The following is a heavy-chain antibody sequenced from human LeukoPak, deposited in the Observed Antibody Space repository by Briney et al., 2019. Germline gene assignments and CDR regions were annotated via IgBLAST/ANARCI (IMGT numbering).Heavy chain of an antibody. CDR2: ISYDGSNK. J-gene: IGHJ4*02. Sequence: GGSLRLSCAASGFTFSSYDMHWVRQAPGKGLEWVAVISYDGSNKYYADSVKGRFTISRDNSKNTLYLQMNSLRAEDTAVYYCARDREVVTALGYFDYWGQGTLVTVSS. V-gene: IGHV3-30-3*01. CDR1: GFTFSSYD. D-gene: IGHD2-21*02. CDR3: ARDREVVTALGYFDY.